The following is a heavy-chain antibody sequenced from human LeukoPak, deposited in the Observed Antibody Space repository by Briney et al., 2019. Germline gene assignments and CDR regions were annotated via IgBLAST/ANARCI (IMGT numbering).Heavy chain of an antibody. CDR2: IGSSGSTI. V-gene: IGHV3-11*01. CDR3: ARSDYPFDY. D-gene: IGHD4-11*01. CDR1: GFTISDYY. Sequence: GGSLRLSCAASGFTISDYYMSWIRQAPGKGLEWVSNIGSSGSTINYADSVKGRFSISRDNAKNSLYLQMNSLRAEDTAVYYCARSDYPFDYWGQGTLVTVSS. J-gene: IGHJ4*02.